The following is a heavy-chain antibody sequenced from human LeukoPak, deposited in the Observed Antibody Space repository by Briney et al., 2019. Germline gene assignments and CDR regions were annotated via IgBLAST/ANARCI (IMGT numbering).Heavy chain of an antibody. CDR2: ISYDGSNK. Sequence: GGSLRLSCAASGFTFSSYGMHWVRQAPGKGLEWVAVISYDGSNKYYADSVKGRFTISRDNAKNSLYLQMNSLRDEDTAVYYCVRYFDYWGQGTLVTVSS. J-gene: IGHJ4*02. V-gene: IGHV3-30*03. CDR3: VRYFDY. CDR1: GFTFSSYG.